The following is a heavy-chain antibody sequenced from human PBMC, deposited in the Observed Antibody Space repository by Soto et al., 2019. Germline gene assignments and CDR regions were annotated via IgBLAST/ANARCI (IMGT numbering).Heavy chain of an antibody. CDR1: GGSFSDDY. CDR2: INHSGST. J-gene: IGHJ5*02. D-gene: IGHD2-8*01. V-gene: IGHV4-34*01. Sequence: SETLSLTCAVYGGSFSDDYWSWIRQPPGKGLEWIGEINHSGSTNYNPSLKSRVTISVDTSKNQFSLMLSSVTAADPAVYYCARVPLDVLNTHFFDPWGQETLVTVSS. CDR3: ARVPLDVLNTHFFDP.